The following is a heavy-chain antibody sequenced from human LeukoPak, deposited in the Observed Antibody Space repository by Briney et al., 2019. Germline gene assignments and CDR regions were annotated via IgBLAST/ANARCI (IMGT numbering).Heavy chain of an antibody. J-gene: IGHJ5*02. Sequence: NPSETLSLTCNVSGTSFTHYYWSWIRQTPEKRLGWMGQITHSGDTSYNPSFRSRFTLSVDSSKNQFSLKVTSVAAADTGVYYCARGPGSVGLSPWGQGTLVTVS. D-gene: IGHD1-26*01. CDR1: GTSFTHYY. CDR3: ARGPGSVGLSP. CDR2: ITHSGDT. V-gene: IGHV4-34*01.